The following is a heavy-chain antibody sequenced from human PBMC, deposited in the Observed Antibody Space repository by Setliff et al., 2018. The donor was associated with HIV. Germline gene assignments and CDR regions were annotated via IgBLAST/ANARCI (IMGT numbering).Heavy chain of an antibody. V-gene: IGHV3-11*04. CDR1: GFPFTDYY. D-gene: IGHD6-13*01. Sequence: GGSLRLSCAASGFPFTDYYMSWVRQAPGKGLEWVSYISSSGSTINYADSVKGRFTISRDNAKNSLYLQMNSLRAEDTAVYYCARATKTPYSSSWSIPGAFDIWGQGTMVTVSS. J-gene: IGHJ3*02. CDR2: ISSSGSTI. CDR3: ARATKTPYSSSWSIPGAFDI.